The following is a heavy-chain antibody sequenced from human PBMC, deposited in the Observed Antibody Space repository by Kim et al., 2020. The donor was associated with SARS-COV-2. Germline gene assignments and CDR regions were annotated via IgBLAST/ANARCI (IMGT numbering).Heavy chain of an antibody. CDR2: IGTAGDT. J-gene: IGHJ3*02. V-gene: IGHV3-13*01. Sequence: GGSLRLSCAASGFTFSSYDMHWVRQATGKGLEWVSAIGTAGDTYYPGSVKGRFTISRENAKNSLYLQMNSLRAGDTAVYYCARGGWYYYGSGSSLSAFDIWGQRTIVSVSS. CDR1: GFTFSSYD. D-gene: IGHD3-10*01. CDR3: ARGGWYYYGSGSSLSAFDI.